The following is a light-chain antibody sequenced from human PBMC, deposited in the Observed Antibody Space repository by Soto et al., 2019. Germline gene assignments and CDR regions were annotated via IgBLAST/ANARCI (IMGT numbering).Light chain of an antibody. CDR1: QVISSY. CDR2: AAS. J-gene: IGKJ5*01. V-gene: IGKV1-9*01. Sequence: DIQLTQSPSFLSASVGDRVTITCRASQVISSYLAWYQQKPGKAPKLLIYAASTLQSEVPSRFSGSGSGTEFTLTISSLQPEDSAVYYCQQYNSWTTITFGQGTRLEIK. CDR3: QQYNSWTTIT.